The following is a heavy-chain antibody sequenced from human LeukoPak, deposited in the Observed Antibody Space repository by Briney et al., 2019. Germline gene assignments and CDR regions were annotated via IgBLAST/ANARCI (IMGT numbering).Heavy chain of an antibody. CDR3: ARSGHRRYYYASGPDY. D-gene: IGHD3-10*01. V-gene: IGHV1-46*01. CDR1: GYTFTKSY. J-gene: IGHJ4*02. CDR2: INPGGDNT. Sequence: GASVTVSCKASGYTFTKSYIHWVRQAPGQRLEWMGLINPGGDNTNYAQNFQGRVTMTTDTSTSTAFMELRSLRSDDTAVYYCARSGHRRYYYASGPDYWGQGTLVTVSS.